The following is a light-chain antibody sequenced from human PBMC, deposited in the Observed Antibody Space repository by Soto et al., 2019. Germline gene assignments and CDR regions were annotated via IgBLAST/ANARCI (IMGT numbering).Light chain of an antibody. CDR2: KAS. CDR1: QSVSSW. Sequence: DIQMTQSPSTLSASVGNRVTITCRASQSVSSWLAWYQHKAGKAPKLLIYKASSLESGVPSRFSGSGSGAEFSLTISTLQPEDFASYYCLQYNSHSWTFGQETKGEMK. V-gene: IGKV1-5*03. J-gene: IGKJ1*01. CDR3: LQYNSHSWT.